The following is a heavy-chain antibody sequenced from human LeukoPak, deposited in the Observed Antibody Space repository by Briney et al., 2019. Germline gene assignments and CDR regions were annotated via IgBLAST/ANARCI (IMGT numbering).Heavy chain of an antibody. J-gene: IGHJ4*02. D-gene: IGHD3-22*01. CDR3: ARDAMYYYDSSGYSAYFDY. V-gene: IGHV3-30-3*01. Sequence: PGGSLRFSCAASGFTFSSYAMHWVRKAPGKGLERVAVISYDGSNKYYADSVKGRFTISRDNSKNTLYLQMNSLRAEDTAVYYCARDAMYYYDSSGYSAYFDYWGQGTLVTVSS. CDR2: ISYDGSNK. CDR1: GFTFSSYA.